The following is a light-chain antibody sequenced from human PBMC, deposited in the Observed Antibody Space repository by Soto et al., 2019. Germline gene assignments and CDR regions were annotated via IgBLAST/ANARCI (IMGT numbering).Light chain of an antibody. CDR1: SSDVGSYNL. V-gene: IGLV2-23*01. CDR3: CSYAGSLYV. CDR2: EGS. J-gene: IGLJ1*01. Sequence: QAVVTQPACVSGSPGQSITISCTGTSSDVGSYNLVSWYQQHPGKAPKLMIYEGSKRPSGVSNRFSGSKSGNTASLTISGLQAEDEADYYCCSYAGSLYVFGTGTKLTVL.